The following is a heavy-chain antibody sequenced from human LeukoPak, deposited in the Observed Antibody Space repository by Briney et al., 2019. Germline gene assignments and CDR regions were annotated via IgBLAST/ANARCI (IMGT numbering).Heavy chain of an antibody. V-gene: IGHV1-8*01. CDR1: GYTFTSYD. D-gene: IGHD3-10*01. J-gene: IGHJ6*03. CDR2: MNPNSGNT. Sequence: ASVKVSCKASGYTFTSYDINWGRQATGQGLEWMGWMNPNSGNTGYAQKFQGRVTITRNTSISTAYMELSSLRSEDTAVYYCARGIRGVILPSYYYYYMDVWGKGTTVTVSS. CDR3: ARGIRGVILPSYYYYYMDV.